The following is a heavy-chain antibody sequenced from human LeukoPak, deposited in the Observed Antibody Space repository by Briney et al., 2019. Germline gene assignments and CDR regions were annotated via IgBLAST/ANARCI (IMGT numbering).Heavy chain of an antibody. D-gene: IGHD3-10*01. V-gene: IGHV4-59*08. CDR1: GGSISSYY. J-gene: IGHJ5*02. CDR2: IYYTGST. CDR3: ARRNDYDSGSYNWFDP. Sequence: SETLSLTCIVSGGSISSYYWSWIRQPRGKGLEWIGYIYYTGSTNYNPSLKSRVTISVDTSKNQFSLKLSSVTAADTAVYYCARRNDYDSGSYNWFDPWGQGTLVTVSS.